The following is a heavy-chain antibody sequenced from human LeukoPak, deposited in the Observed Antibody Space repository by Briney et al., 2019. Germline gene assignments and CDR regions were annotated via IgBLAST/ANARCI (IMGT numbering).Heavy chain of an antibody. CDR3: ASFRYSSSWSPLDY. Sequence: GASVKVSCKASRYTYSTYDIHWVRQAPGQRLEWMGWINVGNGRTKYSQTFQDRVTITRDRSANTAYMELSSLRSEDTAVYYCASFRYSSSWSPLDYWGQGTLVTVSS. CDR2: INVGNGRT. J-gene: IGHJ4*02. D-gene: IGHD6-13*01. CDR1: RYTYSTYD. V-gene: IGHV1-3*01.